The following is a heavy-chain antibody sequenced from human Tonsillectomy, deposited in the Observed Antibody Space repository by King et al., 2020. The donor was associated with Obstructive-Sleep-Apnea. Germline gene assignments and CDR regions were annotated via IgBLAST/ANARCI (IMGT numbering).Heavy chain of an antibody. CDR3: AGTLISGNSPPFDY. CDR2: IYPGDSDT. J-gene: IGHJ4*02. V-gene: IGHV5-51*01. CDR1: GYSFTTYW. D-gene: IGHD5-18*01. Sequence: VQLVESGAEVKKPGESLKISCKGSGYSFTTYWIGWVRQMPGKGLEWMGIIYPGDSDTRYSPSFQCQVIISTDKSISTAYLKWSSLKASDTAMYYCAGTLISGNSPPFDYWGQGTVVTVSS.